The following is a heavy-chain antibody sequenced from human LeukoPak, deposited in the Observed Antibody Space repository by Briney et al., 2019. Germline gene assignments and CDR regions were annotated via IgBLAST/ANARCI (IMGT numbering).Heavy chain of an antibody. J-gene: IGHJ5*02. V-gene: IGHV4-39*01. D-gene: IGHD5-18*01. CDR1: GGSISSSDYY. Sequence: SETLSLTCTVSGGSISSSDYYWGWVRQPPGKGLEWIGNIYYSGGSYSSPSLESRVTISSDTSMNQFSVKLTSVTAADTVVYYCVRVGYAYGPVGNWFDPWGQGVLVTVSS. CDR3: VRVGYAYGPVGNWFDP. CDR2: IYYSGGS.